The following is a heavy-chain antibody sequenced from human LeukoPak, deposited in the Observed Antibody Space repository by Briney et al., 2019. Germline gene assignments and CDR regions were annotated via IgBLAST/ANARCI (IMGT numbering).Heavy chain of an antibody. Sequence: HGESLKISCKGAGYSFTVYWITLVRQMPGKGLEWMGTIDPSDSYTNYSPSFQGHVTISADKSINSAYLQWSSLKTSDSAIYYCARHFYGDYAFDSWGQGTLVTVSS. J-gene: IGHJ4*02. V-gene: IGHV5-10-1*01. CDR3: ARHFYGDYAFDS. D-gene: IGHD4-17*01. CDR2: IDPSDSYT. CDR1: GYSFTVYW.